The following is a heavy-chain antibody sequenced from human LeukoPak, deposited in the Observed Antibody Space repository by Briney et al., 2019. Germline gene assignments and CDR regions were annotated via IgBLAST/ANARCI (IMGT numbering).Heavy chain of an antibody. J-gene: IGHJ4*02. V-gene: IGHV4-4*07. CDR3: ARHMQGGSRGWFDF. CDR1: GGSISSYY. CDR2: FYTSGST. D-gene: IGHD3-16*01. Sequence: SETLSLTCTVSGGSISSYYWSWVRQPAGKGLEWIGRFYTSGSTNYNPSLKSRVTMSIDTSKNQFSLKLTSVTAADTAVYYCARHMQGGSRGWFDFWGQGSLVTVPS.